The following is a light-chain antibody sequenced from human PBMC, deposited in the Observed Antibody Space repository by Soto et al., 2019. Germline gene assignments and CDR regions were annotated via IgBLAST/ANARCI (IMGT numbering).Light chain of an antibody. CDR3: QKCDYLPI. CDR1: HAITRY. V-gene: IGKV1-33*01. Sequence: DIQMTQSPSSLSASVGDRVTIICQASHAITRYLNWYQHKPGEAPKLLIYDASILEAGVPSRFSGSGSWTHFTFTISSLQAEDFATYYCQKCDYLPIFGPGTTVDFK. J-gene: IGKJ3*01. CDR2: DAS.